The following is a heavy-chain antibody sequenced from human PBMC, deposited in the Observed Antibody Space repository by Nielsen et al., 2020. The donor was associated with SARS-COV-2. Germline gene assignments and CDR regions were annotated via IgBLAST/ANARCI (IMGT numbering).Heavy chain of an antibody. J-gene: IGHJ4*02. Sequence: SLKISCAASGFTFDDYAMHWVRQAPGKGLEWVSGISWNSGSIGYADSVKGRFTISRDNSKNTLYLQMNSLRAEDTAVYYCAREHYYDSSSDYWGQGTLVTVSS. CDR1: GFTFDDYA. CDR3: AREHYYDSSSDY. V-gene: IGHV3-9*01. CDR2: ISWNSGSI. D-gene: IGHD3-22*01.